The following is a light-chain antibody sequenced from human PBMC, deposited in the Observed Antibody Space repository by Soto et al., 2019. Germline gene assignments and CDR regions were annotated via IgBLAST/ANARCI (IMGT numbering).Light chain of an antibody. CDR1: QYVGTR. CDR3: QQRSNWLT. V-gene: IGKV3-11*01. CDR2: YTS. J-gene: IGKJ4*01. Sequence: EIVLTQSPATLSSSPGETATLSCRASQYVGTRLAWYQHKPGQAPRLLIYYTSNRATGIPARFSGSGSGTDFTLTISSLEPEDFAVYYCQQRSNWLTFGGGTKVDIK.